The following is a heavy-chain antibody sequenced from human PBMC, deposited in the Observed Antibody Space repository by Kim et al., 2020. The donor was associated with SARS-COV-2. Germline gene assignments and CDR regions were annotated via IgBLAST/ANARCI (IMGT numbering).Heavy chain of an antibody. Sequence: AHSVKGRLTISRDNSKNTLYLQMNSLRAEDTAVYYCAKDSRIAVAGTFDYWGQGTLVTVSS. V-gene: IGHV3-23*01. CDR3: AKDSRIAVAGTFDY. J-gene: IGHJ4*02. D-gene: IGHD6-19*01.